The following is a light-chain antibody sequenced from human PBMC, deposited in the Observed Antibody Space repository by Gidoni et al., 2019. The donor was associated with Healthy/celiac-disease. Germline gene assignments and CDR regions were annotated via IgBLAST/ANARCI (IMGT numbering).Light chain of an antibody. CDR3: QQRSNWPPVT. V-gene: IGKV3-11*01. CDR1: QSVSSY. Sequence: EIVLTQSPATLSLSPGERATLSCRASQSVSSYLAWYQHKPGQAPRLLIYDASNRATGIPARFSVSGSGTDFTLTISSLEPEDFAVYYCQQRSNWPPVTFGGGTKVEIK. CDR2: DAS. J-gene: IGKJ4*01.